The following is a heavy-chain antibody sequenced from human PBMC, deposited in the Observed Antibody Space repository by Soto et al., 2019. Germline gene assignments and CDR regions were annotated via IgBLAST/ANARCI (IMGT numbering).Heavy chain of an antibody. J-gene: IGHJ6*02. CDR3: ASRGGGFLEWLSSSGMDV. Sequence: PSETLSLTCAVSGGSISSSNWWSWVRQPPGKGLEWIGEIYHIGSTNYNPSLKSRVTISVDKSKNQFSLKLSSVTAADTAVYYCASRGGGFLEWLSSSGMDVWGQGTRVTVSS. D-gene: IGHD3-3*01. CDR2: IYHIGST. CDR1: GGSISSSNW. V-gene: IGHV4-4*02.